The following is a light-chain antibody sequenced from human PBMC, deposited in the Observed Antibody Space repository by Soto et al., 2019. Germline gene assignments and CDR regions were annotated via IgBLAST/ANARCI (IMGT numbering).Light chain of an antibody. Sequence: DIQMTQSASSLSATVGYRVTITCRASQNIHNYLKWYQQRPGEAPKLLIYAASTLQAGVPSRFSGSGSGTLFTLTISGLQPEDFATYICQQSYTAPWTFGQGTRLEIK. CDR1: QNIHNY. J-gene: IGKJ5*01. CDR3: QQSYTAPWT. CDR2: AAS. V-gene: IGKV1-39*01.